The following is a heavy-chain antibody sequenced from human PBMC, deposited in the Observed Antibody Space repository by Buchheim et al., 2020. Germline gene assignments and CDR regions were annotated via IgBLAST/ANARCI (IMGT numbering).Heavy chain of an antibody. D-gene: IGHD1-26*01. CDR3: ARELYKVGATNGVDY. CDR2: ISYDGSNK. J-gene: IGHJ4*02. CDR1: GFTFSSYA. Sequence: QVQLVESGGGVVQPGRSLRLSCAASGFTFSSYAMHWVRQAPGKGLEWVAVISYDGSNKYYADSVKGRFTISRDNSKNTLYLQMNSLRAEDTAVYYCARELYKVGATNGVDYWGQGTL. V-gene: IGHV3-30-3*01.